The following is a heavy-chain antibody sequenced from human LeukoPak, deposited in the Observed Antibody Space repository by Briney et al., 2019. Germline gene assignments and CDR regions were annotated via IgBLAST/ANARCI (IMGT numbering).Heavy chain of an antibody. CDR3: ATAVGERGMGIVATSPDY. D-gene: IGHD5-12*01. V-gene: IGHV1-24*01. Sequence: ASVKVSCKVSGYTLTELSMHWVRQAPGKGLEWMGGFDPEDGETIYAQKFQGRVTMTEDTSTDTAYMELSSLRSEDTAAYYCATAVGERGMGIVATSPDYWGQGTLVTVSS. CDR1: GYTLTELS. CDR2: FDPEDGET. J-gene: IGHJ4*02.